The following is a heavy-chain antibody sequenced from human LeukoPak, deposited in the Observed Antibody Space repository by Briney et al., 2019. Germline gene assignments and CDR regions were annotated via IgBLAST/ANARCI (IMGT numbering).Heavy chain of an antibody. Sequence: GGSLRLSCAASGFTFSSYSMNWVRQAPGKGLEWVSSISSSSSYIYYADSVKGRFTISRDNAKNSLYLQMNSLRAEDTAVYYCARAFSGYGYAWGYYGMDVWGQGTTVTVSS. J-gene: IGHJ6*02. CDR2: ISSSSSYI. D-gene: IGHD5-18*01. CDR3: ARAFSGYGYAWGYYGMDV. V-gene: IGHV3-21*01. CDR1: GFTFSSYS.